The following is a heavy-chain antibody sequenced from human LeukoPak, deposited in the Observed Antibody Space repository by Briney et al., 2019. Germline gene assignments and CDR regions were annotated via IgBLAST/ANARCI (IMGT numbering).Heavy chain of an antibody. V-gene: IGHV1-18*01. CDR2: ISAYNGNT. CDR1: GYTFTTYG. D-gene: IGHD6-19*01. CDR3: ARQSAIAVAAAGY. J-gene: IGHJ4*02. Sequence: ASAKVSCKASGYTFTTYGISWVRQAPGQGLEWMGWISAYNGNTNYAQKLQDRVTMTTDTSTSTAYMELRSLRSDDTAVYYCARQSAIAVAAAGYWGQGTLVTVSS.